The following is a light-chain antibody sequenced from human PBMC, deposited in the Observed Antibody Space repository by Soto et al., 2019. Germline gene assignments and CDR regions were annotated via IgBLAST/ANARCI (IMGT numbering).Light chain of an antibody. V-gene: IGLV2-14*01. Sequence: QSALTQPASVSGSPGQSITISCTGTSSDVGGYNYVSWYQQHPGKAPKLMIYEVSNRPSGVSNRFSGSESGITASLTISGLQAEDEADDYCSSYTSTSTLVFGGGTKLTVL. J-gene: IGLJ2*01. CDR2: EVS. CDR1: SSDVGGYNY. CDR3: SSYTSTSTLV.